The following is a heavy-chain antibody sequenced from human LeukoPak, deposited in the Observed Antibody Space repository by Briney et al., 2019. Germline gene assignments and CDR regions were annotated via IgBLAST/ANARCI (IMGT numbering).Heavy chain of an antibody. D-gene: IGHD6-13*01. Sequence: GFTFXXYSMNWXRXAPGKGLEWVSSISSSISYISYADSVKGRFTISRDNAKNSLYLQMNSLRAEDTAVYYCARVGSSWFDFDYWGQGTLVTVSS. V-gene: IGHV3-21*01. CDR2: ISSSISYI. J-gene: IGHJ4*02. CDR1: GFTFXXYS. CDR3: ARVGSSWFDFDY.